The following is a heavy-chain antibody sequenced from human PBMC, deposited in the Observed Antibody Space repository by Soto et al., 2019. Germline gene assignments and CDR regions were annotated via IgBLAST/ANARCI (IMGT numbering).Heavy chain of an antibody. CDR1: GFTFRSYA. J-gene: IGHJ4*02. Sequence: PGGSLRLSCAASGFTFRSYAMHWVRQAPGKGLEWVAVISYDGSNKYYADSVKGRFTISRDNSKNTLYLQMNSLRAEDTAVYYCARDPFSTVSLDYWGQGTLVTVSS. V-gene: IGHV3-30-3*01. D-gene: IGHD4-17*01. CDR2: ISYDGSNK. CDR3: ARDPFSTVSLDY.